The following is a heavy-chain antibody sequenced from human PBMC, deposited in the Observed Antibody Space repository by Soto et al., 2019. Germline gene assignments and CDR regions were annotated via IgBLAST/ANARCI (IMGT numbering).Heavy chain of an antibody. J-gene: IGHJ4*02. CDR2: ISPSGDST. V-gene: IGHV1-46*01. D-gene: IGHD3-16*02. CDR3: ARSYYDYVWGSYRSAHFDY. CDR1: GYTFTSYY. Sequence: ASVKVSCKASGYTFTSYYMHWVRQAPGQGLEWMGIISPSGDSTSYAQKFQGRVTMTRDTSTSTVYMELSSLRSEDTAVYYCARSYYDYVWGSYRSAHFDYWGQGTLVTVSS.